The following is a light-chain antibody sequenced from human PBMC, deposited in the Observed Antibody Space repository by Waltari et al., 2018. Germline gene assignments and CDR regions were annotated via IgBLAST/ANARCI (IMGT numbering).Light chain of an antibody. CDR1: SSDVGSSNR. Sequence: QSALTQPASVSGSPGQSITISCTGTSSDVGSSNRVSWYQQHPGKGPKILISECTQRLSGGSDRFSGAKSGNTASRTRSGLQPEDEADYYCCAHAGGGTHYAFGTGTKVTVL. CDR2: ECT. J-gene: IGLJ1*01. V-gene: IGLV2-23*01. CDR3: CAHAGGGTHYA.